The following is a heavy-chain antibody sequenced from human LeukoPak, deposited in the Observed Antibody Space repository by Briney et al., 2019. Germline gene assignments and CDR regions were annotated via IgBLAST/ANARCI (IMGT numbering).Heavy chain of an antibody. J-gene: IGHJ6*03. CDR3: ARAVGATRVYYYYYYMDV. CDR2: INPSGGDT. Sequence: ASVKVSCKASGYIFTSYYMHWVRQAPGQGLEWMGIINPSGGDTTYAQKFQGRLSMTRDMSTSTVYMELRSLRSDDTAVYYCARAVGATRVYYYYYYMDVWGKGTTVTVSS. V-gene: IGHV1-46*01. CDR1: GYIFTSYY. D-gene: IGHD1-26*01.